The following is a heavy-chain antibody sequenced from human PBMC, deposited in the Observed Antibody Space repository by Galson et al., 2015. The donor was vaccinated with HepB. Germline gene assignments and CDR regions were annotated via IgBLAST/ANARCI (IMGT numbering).Heavy chain of an antibody. Sequence: SLRLSCAASGFTFSSYGMHWVRQAPGKGLEWVAVISYDGSNKYYPDSVKGRFTVSRDNSKNTLYLQMNSLRAEDTAVYYCAKTEAAVLLWPQGAFDIWGQGTMVTVSS. CDR1: GFTFSSYG. V-gene: IGHV3-30*18. CDR3: AKTEAAVLLWPQGAFDI. D-gene: IGHD3-10*01. CDR2: ISYDGSNK. J-gene: IGHJ3*02.